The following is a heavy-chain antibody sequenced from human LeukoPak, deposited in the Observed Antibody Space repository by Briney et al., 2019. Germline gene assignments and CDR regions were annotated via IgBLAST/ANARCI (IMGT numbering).Heavy chain of an antibody. V-gene: IGHV4-39*01. CDR1: GGSISSSGHF. Sequence: SETLSLTCTVSGGSISSSGHFWSWIRQPPGKGLEWIGSIYYSGNTYYNSSLKSRVTISVDTSKNQFSLKLSSVTAADTAVYYCARHENIVVVVAATGFDNWGQGTLVTVSS. D-gene: IGHD2-15*01. CDR3: ARHENIVVVVAATGFDN. J-gene: IGHJ4*02. CDR2: IYYSGNT.